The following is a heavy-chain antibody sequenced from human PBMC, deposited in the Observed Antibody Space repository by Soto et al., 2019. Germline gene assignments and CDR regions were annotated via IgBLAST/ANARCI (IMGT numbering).Heavy chain of an antibody. Sequence: GESLKISCKGSGYSFTSYWIGWVRQMPGKGLEWMGIIYPGDSDTRYSPSFQGQVTISADKSISTAYLQWSSLKASDTAVYYCARTIGDHYYYYYGMDVWGQGTTVTVSS. CDR1: GYSFTSYW. CDR2: IYPGDSDT. D-gene: IGHD3-10*01. V-gene: IGHV5-51*01. CDR3: ARTIGDHYYYYYGMDV. J-gene: IGHJ6*02.